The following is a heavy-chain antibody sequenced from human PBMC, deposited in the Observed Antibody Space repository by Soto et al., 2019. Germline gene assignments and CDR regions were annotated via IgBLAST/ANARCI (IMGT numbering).Heavy chain of an antibody. CDR1: GFTFGDYA. CDR2: IRSKAYGGTT. V-gene: IGHV3-49*03. D-gene: IGHD3-22*01. J-gene: IGHJ4*02. CDR3: TGDYDSSGYYLHPSDY. Sequence: GGSLRLSCTASGFTFGDYAMSWFRQAPGKGLEWVGFIRSKAYGGTTEYAASVKGRFTISRDDSKSIAYLQMNSLKTEDTAVYYCTGDYDSSGYYLHPSDYWGQGTLVTVSS.